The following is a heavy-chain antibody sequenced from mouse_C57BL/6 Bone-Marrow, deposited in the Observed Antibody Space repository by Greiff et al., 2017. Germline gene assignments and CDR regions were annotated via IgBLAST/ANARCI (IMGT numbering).Heavy chain of an antibody. D-gene: IGHD1-1*01. CDR3: AIPASITTVPFAD. CDR2: IRNKANGYTT. CDR1: GFTFTDYY. Sequence: DVKLVESGGGLVQPGGSLSLSCAASGFTFTDYYMSWVRQPPGTALEWLGFIRNKANGYTTEYSASVKGRFTISRDNSQSILYLQMNALRAEDSATYCCAIPASITTVPFADWGQGTLVTVSA. J-gene: IGHJ3*01. V-gene: IGHV7-3*01.